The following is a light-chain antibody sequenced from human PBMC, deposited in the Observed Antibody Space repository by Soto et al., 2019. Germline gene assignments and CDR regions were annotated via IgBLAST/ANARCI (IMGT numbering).Light chain of an antibody. CDR3: QQANSFPFT. CDR2: AAT. J-gene: IGKJ3*01. Sequence: DIQMTQSPSSVSASVGDRVTITCRASQIIGSWLAWYQQRPGKAPNLLIYAATSLQSGVPSRFSGSGSGTDFTLTISSLQPEDSAIYYCQQANSFPFTFGPGTKVDI. V-gene: IGKV1-12*02. CDR1: QIIGSW.